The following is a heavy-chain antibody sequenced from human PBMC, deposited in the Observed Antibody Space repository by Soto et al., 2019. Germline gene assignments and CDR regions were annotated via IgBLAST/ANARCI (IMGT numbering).Heavy chain of an antibody. CDR1: GFTFSSYG. J-gene: IGHJ6*02. CDR2: IWYDGSNK. Sequence: QVQLVESGGGVVQPGRSLRLSCAASGFTFSSYGMHWVRQAPGKGLEWVAVIWYDGSNKYYADSVKGRFTISRDNSKNTLYLQMNSLRAEDTAVYYCARDFLIVATTGGARYYYYGMDVWGQGTTVTVSS. D-gene: IGHD5-12*01. CDR3: ARDFLIVATTGGARYYYYGMDV. V-gene: IGHV3-33*01.